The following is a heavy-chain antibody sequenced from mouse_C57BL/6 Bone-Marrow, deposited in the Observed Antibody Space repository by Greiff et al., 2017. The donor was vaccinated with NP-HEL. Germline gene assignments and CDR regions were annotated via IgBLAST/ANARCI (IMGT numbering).Heavy chain of an antibody. J-gene: IGHJ3*01. D-gene: IGHD3-2*02. CDR3: AREWLRLVGGFAY. V-gene: IGHV1-4*01. Sequence: QVQLQQSGAELARPGASVKMSCKASGYTFTSYTMHWVQQRPGQGLEWIGYINPSSGYTKYTQKFKDKATLTADKSSSTAYMQLSSLTSEDSAVYYCAREWLRLVGGFAYWGQGTLVTVSA. CDR2: INPSSGYT. CDR1: GYTFTSYT.